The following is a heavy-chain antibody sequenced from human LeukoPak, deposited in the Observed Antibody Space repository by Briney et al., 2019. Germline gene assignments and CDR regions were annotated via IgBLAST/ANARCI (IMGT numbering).Heavy chain of an antibody. V-gene: IGHV3-9*01. CDR3: VRDLHYSRLDY. J-gene: IGHJ4*02. Sequence: PGGSLRLSCAASGFTFDDYAMHWVRQAPGKGLEWVSGISWNSGSIGYADSVKGRFTISRDNAKNSLSLQMENLRVEDTAFYYCVRDLHYSRLDYWGQGMLVAVSS. CDR1: GFTFDDYA. D-gene: IGHD4-11*01. CDR2: ISWNSGSI.